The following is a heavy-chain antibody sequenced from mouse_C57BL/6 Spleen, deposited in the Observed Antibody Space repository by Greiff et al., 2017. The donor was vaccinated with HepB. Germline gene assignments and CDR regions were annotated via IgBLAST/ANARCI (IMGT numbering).Heavy chain of an antibody. D-gene: IGHD1-3*01. CDR2: ISSGGSYT. CDR1: GFTFSSYG. Sequence: EVKLVESGGDLVKPGGSLKLSCAASGFTFSSYGMSWVRQTPDKRLEWVATISSGGSYTYYPDRVKGRFTISRDNAKNTLYLQMSSLKSEDTAMYYCARQLTAYWGQGTLVTVSA. CDR3: ARQLTAY. J-gene: IGHJ3*01. V-gene: IGHV5-6*01.